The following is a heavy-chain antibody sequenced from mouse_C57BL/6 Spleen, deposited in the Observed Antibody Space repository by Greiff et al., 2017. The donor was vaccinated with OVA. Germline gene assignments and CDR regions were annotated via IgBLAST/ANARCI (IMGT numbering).Heavy chain of an antibody. CDR2: IYPGSGST. J-gene: IGHJ1*03. D-gene: IGHD1-1*01. CDR3: ARSRYGSSYEGYFDV. V-gene: IGHV1-55*01. CDR1: GYTFTSYW. Sequence: QVQLQQPGAELVKPGASVKMSCKASGYTFTSYWITWVKQRPGQGLEWIGDIYPGSGSTNYNEKFKSKATLTVDTSSSTAYMQRSSLTSEDSAVYYCARSRYGSSYEGYFDVWGTGTTVTVSS.